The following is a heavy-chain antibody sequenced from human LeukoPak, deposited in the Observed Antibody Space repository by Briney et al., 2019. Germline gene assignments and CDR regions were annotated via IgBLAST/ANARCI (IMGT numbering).Heavy chain of an antibody. CDR1: GFTFSSYR. CDR3: ARGLGVPDAFDI. Sequence: GSLRLSCAASGFTFSSYRMNWVRQAPGKGLEWVSSISSSSSYIYSADSMKGRFTISRDNAKNSLYLQMNSLRAEDTAVYYCARGLGVPDAFDIWGQGTMVTVSS. D-gene: IGHD1-26*01. V-gene: IGHV3-21*01. CDR2: ISSSSSYI. J-gene: IGHJ3*02.